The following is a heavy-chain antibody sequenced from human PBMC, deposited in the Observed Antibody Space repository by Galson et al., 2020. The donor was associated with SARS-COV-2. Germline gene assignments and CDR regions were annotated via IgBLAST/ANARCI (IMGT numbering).Heavy chain of an antibody. D-gene: IGHD5-18*01. CDR3: AKDRGTDGYNSCLLDH. J-gene: IGHJ4*02. Sequence: GGSLRLSCAASGFPFGSYAMSWARQVPGKRLEWVSAISATGGTTYSAVSVRGRFTVSRDSSKNMVYLQMNSLRVEDTAVYYCAKDRGTDGYNSCLLDHWGQGTLVTVSS. CDR1: GFPFGSYA. V-gene: IGHV3-23*01. CDR2: ISATGGTT.